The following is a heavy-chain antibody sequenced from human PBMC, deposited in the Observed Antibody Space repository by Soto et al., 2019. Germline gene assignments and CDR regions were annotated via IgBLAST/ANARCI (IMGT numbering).Heavy chain of an antibody. CDR2: ISFDGSTE. J-gene: IGHJ6*02. CDR1: GFTFIRSA. Sequence: GGALTRSCAASGFTFIRSAMYWVRQSRGKGLERVAVISFDGSTEYYADSVKGRFTISRDNSKNTVYLQMNSLRSEDTAVYYCARSRHGSGSYTHFYYGLDVWGQGTTVTVSS. V-gene: IGHV3-30-3*01. D-gene: IGHD3-10*01. CDR3: ARSRHGSGSYTHFYYGLDV.